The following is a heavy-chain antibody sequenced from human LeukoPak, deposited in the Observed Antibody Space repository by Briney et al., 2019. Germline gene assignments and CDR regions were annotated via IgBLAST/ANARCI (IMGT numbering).Heavy chain of an antibody. D-gene: IGHD1-26*01. CDR3: ARGSAGATDFDY. CDR1: GGSISSSSYY. CDR2: IYYSGST. Sequence: SETLSLTCTVSGGSISSSSYYWGWIRQPPGKGLEWIGSIYYSGSTYYNPSLKSRVTISVDTSKNQFSLKLSSVTAADTAVYYCARGSAGATDFDYWGQGTLVTVSS. J-gene: IGHJ4*02. V-gene: IGHV4-39*01.